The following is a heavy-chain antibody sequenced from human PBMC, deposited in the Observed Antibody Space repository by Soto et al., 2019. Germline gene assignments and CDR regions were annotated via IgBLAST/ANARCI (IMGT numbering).Heavy chain of an antibody. CDR2: IISSSSYI. Sequence: GGSLRLSCAASGFTFSSYSMNWVRQAPGKGLEWFSSIISSSSYIYYADSVKGRFTISRDNAKNSLYLQMNSLRAEDTAVYYCARTNSDWFDPWGQGTLVTVSS. CDR3: ARTNSDWFDP. V-gene: IGHV3-21*01. CDR1: GFTFSSYS. D-gene: IGHD7-27*01. J-gene: IGHJ5*02.